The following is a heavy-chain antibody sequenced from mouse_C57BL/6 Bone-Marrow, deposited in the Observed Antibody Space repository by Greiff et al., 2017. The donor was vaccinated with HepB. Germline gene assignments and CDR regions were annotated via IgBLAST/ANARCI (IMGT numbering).Heavy chain of an antibody. CDR1: GFTFSSYG. V-gene: IGHV5-6*02. Sequence: EVKLVESGGDLVKPGGSLKLSCAASGFTFSSYGMSWVRQTPDKRLEWVATISSGSSYTYYPDSVKGRFTISRDNAKNTLYLQMSSLKSEDTAMYSCARREMVRMYFDYWGQGTTLTVSS. CDR3: ARREMVRMYFDY. J-gene: IGHJ2*01. CDR2: ISSGSSYT. D-gene: IGHD2-3*01.